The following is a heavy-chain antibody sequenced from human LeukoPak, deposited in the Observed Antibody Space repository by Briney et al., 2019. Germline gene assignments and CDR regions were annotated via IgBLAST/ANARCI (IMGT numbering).Heavy chain of an antibody. CDR1: GYTFTGYY. V-gene: IGHV1-2*02. Sequence: GASVKVSCKASGYTFTGYYMHWVRQAPGQGLEWMGWINPNSGSTNYAQKFQGRVTMTRDTSISTAYMELSRLRSDDTAVYYCATDHTEGIAAAVGAFDIWGQGTMVTVSS. J-gene: IGHJ3*02. D-gene: IGHD6-13*01. CDR2: INPNSGST. CDR3: ATDHTEGIAAAVGAFDI.